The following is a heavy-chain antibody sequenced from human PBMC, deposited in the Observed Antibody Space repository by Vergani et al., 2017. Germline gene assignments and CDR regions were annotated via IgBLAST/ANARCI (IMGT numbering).Heavy chain of an antibody. CDR1: GGTFSSYA. D-gene: IGHD4-23*01. J-gene: IGHJ6*03. V-gene: IGHV1-69*01. CDR3: AREWTTVVTRNLAYYYYMDV. CDR2: IIPIFGTA. Sequence: QVQLVQSGAEVKKPGSSVKVSCKASGGTFSSYAISWVRQAPGQGLEWMGGIIPIFGTANYAQKFQGRVTITADESTSTAYMELSSLRSEDTAVYYCAREWTTVVTRNLAYYYYMDVWGKGTTVTVSS.